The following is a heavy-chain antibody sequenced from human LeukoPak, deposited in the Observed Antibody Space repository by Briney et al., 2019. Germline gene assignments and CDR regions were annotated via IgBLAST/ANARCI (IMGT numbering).Heavy chain of an antibody. CDR1: GFTVSSNY. D-gene: IGHD2-21*02. CDR2: IYSGGKT. J-gene: IGHJ6*02. Sequence: GGSLRLSCAASGFTVSSNYMSWVRQAPGKGLEWVSVIYSGGKTYYADSVKGRFTISRDNSKNTLYLQMNSLRAEDTAVYYCARDPCGGDCLYGMDVWGQGTTVTVSS. CDR3: ARDPCGGDCLYGMDV. V-gene: IGHV3-66*01.